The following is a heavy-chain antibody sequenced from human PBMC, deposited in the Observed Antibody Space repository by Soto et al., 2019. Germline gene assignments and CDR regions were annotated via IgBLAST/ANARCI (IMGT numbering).Heavy chain of an antibody. Sequence: GASVKVSCKASGGTFSSYAISWVRQAPGQGLEWMGGIIPIFGTANYAQKFQGRVTITADESTSTAYMELSSLRSEDTAVYYCARDRLKYATWHFDYWGQGTLATVSS. D-gene: IGHD2-2*01. CDR3: ARDRLKYATWHFDY. V-gene: IGHV1-69*13. CDR1: GGTFSSYA. CDR2: IIPIFGTA. J-gene: IGHJ4*02.